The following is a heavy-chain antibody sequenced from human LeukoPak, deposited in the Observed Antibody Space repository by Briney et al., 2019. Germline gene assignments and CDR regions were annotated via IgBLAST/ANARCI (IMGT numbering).Heavy chain of an antibody. CDR1: GGSISSGSYY. V-gene: IGHV4-39*01. CDR2: IYHSGST. J-gene: IGHJ3*02. Sequence: SQTLSLTCTVSGGSISSGSYYWSWIRQPPGKGLEWIGSIYHSGSTYYNPSLKSRVTISVDTSKNQFSLKLSSVTAADTAVYYCARQYFDWLPNAFDIWGQGTMVTVSS. D-gene: IGHD3-9*01. CDR3: ARQYFDWLPNAFDI.